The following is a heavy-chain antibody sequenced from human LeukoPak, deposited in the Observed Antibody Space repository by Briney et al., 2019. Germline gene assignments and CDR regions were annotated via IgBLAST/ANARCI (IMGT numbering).Heavy chain of an antibody. CDR1: GASISGYY. J-gene: IGHJ4*02. D-gene: IGHD1-1*01. Sequence: PSETLSLTCRVSGASISGYYWSWIRQPPGKGLEWIGYIYYSGSTYYNPSLKSRVTISADTSKNQFSLKLSSVTAADTAVYYCARERQLPLYYFDYWGQGTLVTVSS. CDR2: IYYSGST. V-gene: IGHV4-30-4*08. CDR3: ARERQLPLYYFDY.